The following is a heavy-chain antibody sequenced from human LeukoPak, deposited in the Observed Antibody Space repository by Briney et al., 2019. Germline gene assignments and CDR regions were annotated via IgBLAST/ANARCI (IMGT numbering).Heavy chain of an antibody. CDR1: GFRFDDYG. D-gene: IGHD2-8*01. V-gene: IGHV3-20*04. Sequence: GGSLRLSCAASGFRFDDYGMSWVRHVPGKGLEWVSGTNWDGASTGYADSVKGRFTISRDNVKNFLYLQMNSLRVEDTAVYYRVDPRMWGQGTLVTVSS. CDR2: TNWDGAST. J-gene: IGHJ4*02. CDR3: VDPRM.